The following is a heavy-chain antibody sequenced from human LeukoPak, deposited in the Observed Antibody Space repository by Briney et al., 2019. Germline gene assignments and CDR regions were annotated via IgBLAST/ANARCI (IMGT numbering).Heavy chain of an antibody. CDR2: ISTYNANT. CDR1: GYTYINYG. CDR3: AKGGCSGGSCPPSPPNYYYYYGMDV. J-gene: IGHJ6*02. Sequence: GASVKVSCKASGYTYINYGISWVRQAPGQGLEWMGWISTYNANTNYAQKLQGRVTMTTDTSTSTAYMELRSLRSDDTAVYYCAKGGCSGGSCPPSPPNYYYYYGMDVWGQGTTVTVSS. V-gene: IGHV1-18*01. D-gene: IGHD2-15*01.